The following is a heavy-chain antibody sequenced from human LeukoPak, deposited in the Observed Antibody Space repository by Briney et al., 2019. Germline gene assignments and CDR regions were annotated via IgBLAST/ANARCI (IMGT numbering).Heavy chain of an antibody. CDR3: ARGGYSRRDAFDI. Sequence: ASVKVSCKASGYTFTDYFMHWVRQAPGQGLEWMGWINPNGGDTNYAQKFQGRVTVTRETSISTAYMELSRLGSDDTAVYYCARGGYSRRDAFDIWGQGTMVTVSS. V-gene: IGHV1-2*02. CDR1: GYTFTDYF. D-gene: IGHD5-18*01. CDR2: INPNGGDT. J-gene: IGHJ3*02.